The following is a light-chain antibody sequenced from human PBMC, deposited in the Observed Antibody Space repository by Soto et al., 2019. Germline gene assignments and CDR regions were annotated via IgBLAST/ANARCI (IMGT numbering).Light chain of an antibody. V-gene: IGLV4-69*01. J-gene: IGLJ3*02. CDR2: INYXXXX. Sequence: QSVLTQSPSASASLGASVKLTCTLSSEYITYAIAWHQQQSGTGPRFLMKINYXXXXXXXXXXXXXFSGSSSGAERHLTIXXXXXXXXXXYYCQTLGTGIQVFGGGTKLTVL. CDR1: SEYITYA. CDR3: QTLGTGIQV.